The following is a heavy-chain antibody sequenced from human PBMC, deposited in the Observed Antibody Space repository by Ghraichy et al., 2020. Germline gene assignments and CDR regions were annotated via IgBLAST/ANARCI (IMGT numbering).Heavy chain of an antibody. CDR2: ISSDGDSK. Sequence: GESLNISCSASGFTFSTYSIHWVRQAPGKGLEHVSGISSDGDSKYYADSVKGRFTISRDDSKNTLYLQMSSLRPEDTAMFYCVKADLVVSAAVGGKLEYWGQGTRVTVSS. CDR1: GFTFSTYS. V-gene: IGHV3-64D*06. D-gene: IGHD2-2*01. J-gene: IGHJ4*02. CDR3: VKADLVVSAAVGGKLEY.